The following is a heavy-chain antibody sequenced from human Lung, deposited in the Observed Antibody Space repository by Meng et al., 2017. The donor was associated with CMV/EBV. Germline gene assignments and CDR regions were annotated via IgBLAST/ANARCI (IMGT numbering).Heavy chain of an antibody. CDR3: ARENLELQGTVDY. V-gene: IGHV3-30*03. D-gene: IGHD1-7*01. CDR1: GFTITAYP. Sequence: QVPLVGSGGGVVQPGRSLGLSFPASGFTITAYPMHWVRQVPGKGLEWVTVDGNNKYYADSVKGRFTISRDNSRNTLDLQMDSLRTEDTAIYYCARENLELQGTVDYWGQGTLVTVSS. CDR2: DGNNK. J-gene: IGHJ4*02.